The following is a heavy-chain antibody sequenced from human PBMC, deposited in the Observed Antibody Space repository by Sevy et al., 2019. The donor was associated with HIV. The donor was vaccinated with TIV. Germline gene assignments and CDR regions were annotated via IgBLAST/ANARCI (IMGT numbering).Heavy chain of an antibody. CDR2: IIPIFGTA. V-gene: IGHV1-69*13. D-gene: IGHD6-6*01. Sequence: ASVKVSCKASGGTFSSYAISWVRQAPGQGLEWMGGIIPIFGTANYAQKFQGRVTITADESTSTAYMELSSLRSEDTAVYYCARDHENPYSSSPRFDYWGQGTLVTVSS. CDR3: ARDHENPYSSSPRFDY. J-gene: IGHJ4*02. CDR1: GGTFSSYA.